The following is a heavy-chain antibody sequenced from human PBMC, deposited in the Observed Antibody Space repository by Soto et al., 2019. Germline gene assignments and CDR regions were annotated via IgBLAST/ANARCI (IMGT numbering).Heavy chain of an antibody. CDR2: TRNKANSYTT. J-gene: IGHJ4*02. CDR1: GFTFSDHY. CDR3: ARARVNAKYYFDY. Sequence: GGSLRLSCAASGFTFSDHYMDWVRQAPGKGLEWVGRTRNKANSYTTEYAASVKGRFTISRDDSKNSLYLQMNSLKTEDTAVYYCARARVNAKYYFDYWGQGTLVTVSS. V-gene: IGHV3-72*01.